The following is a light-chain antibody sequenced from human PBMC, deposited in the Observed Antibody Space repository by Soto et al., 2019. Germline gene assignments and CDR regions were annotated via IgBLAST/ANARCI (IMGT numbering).Light chain of an antibody. CDR2: AAS. J-gene: IGKJ1*01. Sequence: DIQMTQSPSSLSASVGDRVTITCRASQGISNYLAWYQQNPGKVPKLLIYAASTLQSGVPSRFSGSGSGTGFTPTISSLQAEDVATYYCEKYNGAPPTFGQGTKVEIK. CDR3: EKYNGAPPT. V-gene: IGKV1-27*01. CDR1: QGISNY.